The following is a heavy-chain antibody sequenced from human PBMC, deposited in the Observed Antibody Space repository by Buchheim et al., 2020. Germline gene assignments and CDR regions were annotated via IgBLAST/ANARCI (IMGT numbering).Heavy chain of an antibody. CDR3: ARVSIYYDILTGSVYYYYGMDV. Sequence: QVQLVQSGAEVKKPGASVKVSCKASGYTFTSYDINWVRQATGQGLEWMGWMNPNSGNTGYAQKFQGRVTMTRNTSISTAYMELSSLRSEDTAVYYCARVSIYYDILTGSVYYYYGMDVWGQGTT. CDR1: GYTFTSYD. CDR2: MNPNSGNT. J-gene: IGHJ6*02. V-gene: IGHV1-8*01. D-gene: IGHD3-9*01.